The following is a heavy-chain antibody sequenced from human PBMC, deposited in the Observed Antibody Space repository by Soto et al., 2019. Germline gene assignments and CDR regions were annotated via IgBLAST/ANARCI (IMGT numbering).Heavy chain of an antibody. J-gene: IGHJ4*02. Sequence: RRLSCAASGFTLSTYTMNWVRQAPGKGLKWVSSISSSSSYIYYADSVKGRFTISRDNAKNSLFLQMNSLRAEDTAVYYCAGSIETDSIGYYGPSVRSSPFYWGQGTLVTVSS. CDR3: AGSIETDSIGYYGPSVRSSPFY. V-gene: IGHV3-21*01. D-gene: IGHD3-22*01. CDR1: GFTLSTYT. CDR2: ISSSSSYI.